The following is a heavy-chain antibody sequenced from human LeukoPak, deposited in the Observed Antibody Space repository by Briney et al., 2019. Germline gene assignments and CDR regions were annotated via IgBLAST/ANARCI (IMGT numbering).Heavy chain of an antibody. D-gene: IGHD6-19*01. Sequence: ASETLSLTCTVSGGSISNYYWSWIRQPPGKGLEWIGYIYYSGSTNYNPSLKSRVTISVDTSKNQFSLNLSSVTAADTAVYYCARHEKSSGWYYDYWGQGTLATVSS. J-gene: IGHJ4*02. V-gene: IGHV4-59*08. CDR3: ARHEKSSGWYYDY. CDR2: IYYSGST. CDR1: GGSISNYY.